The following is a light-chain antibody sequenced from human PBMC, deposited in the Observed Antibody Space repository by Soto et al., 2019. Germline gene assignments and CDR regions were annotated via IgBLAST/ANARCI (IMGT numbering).Light chain of an antibody. CDR2: GAS. CDR1: QAIRND. V-gene: IGKV1-6*01. J-gene: IGKJ5*01. Sequence: QSPSSLSASVGDRVTITCRASQAIRNDLGWYQQKPGKAPNLLIFGASNLQAGVPVRFSASGSGTNFTLTISNLQPEDFATYYCHQSYDIPTFGQGTRLEIK. CDR3: HQSYDIPT.